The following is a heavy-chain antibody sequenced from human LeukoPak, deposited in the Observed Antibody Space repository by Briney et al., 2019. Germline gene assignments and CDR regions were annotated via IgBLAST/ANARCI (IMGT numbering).Heavy chain of an antibody. Sequence: ASVKVSCKVSGYTLTELSMHWVRQAPGKGLEWMGGFDPEDGETIYAQKFQGRVTMTEDTSTDTAYMELSSLRSKDTAVYYCATGAQLWLYFDYWGQGTLVTVSS. J-gene: IGHJ4*02. CDR1: GYTLTELS. CDR3: ATGAQLWLYFDY. V-gene: IGHV1-24*01. D-gene: IGHD5-18*01. CDR2: FDPEDGET.